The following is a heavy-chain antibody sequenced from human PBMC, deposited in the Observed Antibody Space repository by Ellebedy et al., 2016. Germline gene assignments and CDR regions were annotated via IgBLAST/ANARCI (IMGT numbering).Heavy chain of an antibody. CDR3: ARGYSSSATLY. CDR2: TRNKANSYTT. V-gene: IGHV3-72*01. CDR1: GFTFSDHY. D-gene: IGHD6-13*01. J-gene: IGHJ4*02. Sequence: GESLKISCAASGFTFSDHYMDWVRQAPGKGLEWVGRTRNKANSYTTEYAASVKGRFTISRDDSKNSLYLQMNSLKTEDTAVYYCARGYSSSATLYWGQGTLVTVSS.